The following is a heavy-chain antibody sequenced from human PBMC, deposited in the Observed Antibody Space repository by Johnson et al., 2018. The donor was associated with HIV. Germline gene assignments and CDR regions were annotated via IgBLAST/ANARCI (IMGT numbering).Heavy chain of an antibody. CDR2: ISSDGYRT. CDR1: GFTFSSYA. CDR3: ARDGYSGSYLVSLDAFDI. V-gene: IGHV3-64*01. J-gene: IGHJ3*02. D-gene: IGHD1-26*01. Sequence: VQLVESGGGLVQPGGSLRLSCAASGFTFSSYAMHWVRQAPGKGLEYVSGISSDGYRTYYANSVKGRFTISRDNAKNSLYLQMNSLRAEDTAVYYCARDGYSGSYLVSLDAFDIWGQGTMVTVS.